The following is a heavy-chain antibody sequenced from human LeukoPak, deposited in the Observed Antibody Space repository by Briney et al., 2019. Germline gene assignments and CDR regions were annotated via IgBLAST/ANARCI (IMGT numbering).Heavy chain of an antibody. Sequence: GGSLRLSCVGSGFTFRSHAMSWVRQAPEKGLEFVSGIYENGGTTYYADSVKGRFTISRDNSKNTLYLQMNSLRAEDTAVYYCARDRYSSGWYLDYWGQGTLVTVSS. V-gene: IGHV3-23*01. CDR3: ARDRYSSGWYLDY. CDR1: GFTFRSHA. D-gene: IGHD6-19*01. CDR2: IYENGGTT. J-gene: IGHJ4*02.